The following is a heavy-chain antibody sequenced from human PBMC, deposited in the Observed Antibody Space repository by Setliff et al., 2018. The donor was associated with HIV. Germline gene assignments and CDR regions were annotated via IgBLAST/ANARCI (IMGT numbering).Heavy chain of an antibody. V-gene: IGHV1-69*13. CDR1: GGTFRSFG. J-gene: IGHJ4*02. D-gene: IGHD5-12*01. CDR3: VRDGASGYLSN. Sequence: GASVKVSCKASGGTFRSFGISWVRQAPGKGLEWVGGINPMVGTANYAQKYLGRVTIRADESTITAHLELSSLTYEDTAVFYCVRDGASGYLSNWGQGTPVTVSS. CDR2: INPMVGTA.